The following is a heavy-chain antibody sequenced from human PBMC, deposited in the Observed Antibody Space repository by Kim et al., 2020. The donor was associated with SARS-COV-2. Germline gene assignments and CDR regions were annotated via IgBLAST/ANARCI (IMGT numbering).Heavy chain of an antibody. V-gene: IGHV3-43D*03. Sequence: GGSLRLSCAASGFTFDDYAMHWVRQAPGKGLEWVSLINWDGGSTYYADSVKGRFTISRDNSKDSLFLQMNSLRAEDTALYYCARGTQFGSGSYGYYYYGMDVWGQGTPVTVSS. CDR1: GFTFDDYA. J-gene: IGHJ6*02. D-gene: IGHD3-10*01. CDR2: INWDGGST. CDR3: ARGTQFGSGSYGYYYYGMDV.